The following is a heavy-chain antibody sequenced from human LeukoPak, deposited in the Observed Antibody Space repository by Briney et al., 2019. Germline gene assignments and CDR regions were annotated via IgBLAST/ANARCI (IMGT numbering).Heavy chain of an antibody. Sequence: ASVKVSCKASGGTFSSYAISWVRQAPGQGLEWMGRIIPILGIANYAQKFQGRVTITADKSTSTAYMELSSLRSEDTAVYYCARLPVPADNWFDPWGQGTLVTVSS. D-gene: IGHD2-2*01. V-gene: IGHV1-69*04. CDR2: IIPILGIA. CDR1: GGTFSSYA. CDR3: ARLPVPADNWFDP. J-gene: IGHJ5*02.